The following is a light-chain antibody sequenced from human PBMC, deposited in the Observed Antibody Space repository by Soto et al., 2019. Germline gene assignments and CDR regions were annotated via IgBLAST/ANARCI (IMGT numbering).Light chain of an antibody. CDR3: QQSYKTPHT. Sequence: DIQMTQSPSSLSASVGDRVTITCRASQRVSAYLLWYQQRQGTAPKLLIYATSNLLSGVPSRFSGSGAGTNFTLTLSSLQPEVFATYYCQQSYKTPHTFGQGTKLETK. CDR1: QRVSAY. J-gene: IGKJ2*01. V-gene: IGKV1-39*01. CDR2: ATS.